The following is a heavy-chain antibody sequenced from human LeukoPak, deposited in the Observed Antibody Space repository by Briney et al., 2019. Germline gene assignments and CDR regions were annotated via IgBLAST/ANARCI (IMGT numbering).Heavy chain of an antibody. Sequence: SDTQSLTCTVSGGSINSYYWSWIRQPPGKGLEWIGYIYYSGSTNYNPSLKSRVTISVDTSKNQFSLKLSSVTAADTAVYYCARVPDAFDIWGQGTMVTVSS. CDR3: ARVPDAFDI. CDR2: IYYSGST. V-gene: IGHV4-59*07. CDR1: GGSINSYY. J-gene: IGHJ3*02.